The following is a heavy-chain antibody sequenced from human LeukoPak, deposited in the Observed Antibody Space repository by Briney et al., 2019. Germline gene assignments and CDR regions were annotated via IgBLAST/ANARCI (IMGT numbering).Heavy chain of an antibody. D-gene: IGHD2-2*01. CDR3: AYSSTSGGDFDY. Sequence: PGGSLRLSCAASGFTFSSYAMHWVRQAPGKGLEWVAVISYDGSNKYYADSVKGRFTISRDNSKNTLYLQMNSLRAEDTAVYYCAYSSTSGGDFDYWGQGTLVTVSS. CDR1: GFTFSSYA. V-gene: IGHV3-30*04. CDR2: ISYDGSNK. J-gene: IGHJ4*02.